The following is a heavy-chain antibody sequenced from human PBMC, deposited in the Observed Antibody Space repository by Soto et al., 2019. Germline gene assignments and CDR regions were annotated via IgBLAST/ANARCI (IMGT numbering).Heavy chain of an antibody. CDR1: GYTFTGYY. CDR2: INPNSGGT. CDR3: ARTNWNYEGWLDP. D-gene: IGHD1-7*01. Sequence: ASVNVSCKASGYTFTGYYMHWVRQAPGKGLEWMGWINPNSGGTNYAQKFQGWVTMTRDTSISTAYMELSRLRSDDTAVYYCARTNWNYEGWLDPWGQGTLVTV. J-gene: IGHJ5*02. V-gene: IGHV1-2*04.